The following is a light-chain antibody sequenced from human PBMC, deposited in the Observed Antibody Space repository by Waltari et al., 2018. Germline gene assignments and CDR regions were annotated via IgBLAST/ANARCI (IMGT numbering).Light chain of an antibody. Sequence: QSVLTPPPSLSGAPGQRVTMSCTGSSSNIGAGFAVHWYQPLPGTPPKLLIFGNNNRPSGVPDRFSASKSGASASLAITGLQSEDEAVYYCQSYDSRLSVVVFGGGTKLTVL. CDR3: QSYDSRLSVVV. CDR2: GNN. CDR1: SSNIGAGFA. V-gene: IGLV1-40*01. J-gene: IGLJ2*01.